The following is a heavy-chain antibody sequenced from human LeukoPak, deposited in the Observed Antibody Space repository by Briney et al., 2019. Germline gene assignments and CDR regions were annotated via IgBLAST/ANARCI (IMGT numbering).Heavy chain of an antibody. CDR3: ARVSITIFGVIRHYMDV. D-gene: IGHD3-3*01. J-gene: IGHJ6*03. Sequence: GGSLRLSCAASGFTFSRYWMSWVRQAPGKGLEWVANIKQDGNEKYYVDSVKGRFTISRDNAKNSLYLQMNSLRAEDTAIYYCARVSITIFGVIRHYMDVWGKGTTVTVSS. CDR1: GFTFSRYW. CDR2: IKQDGNEK. V-gene: IGHV3-7*01.